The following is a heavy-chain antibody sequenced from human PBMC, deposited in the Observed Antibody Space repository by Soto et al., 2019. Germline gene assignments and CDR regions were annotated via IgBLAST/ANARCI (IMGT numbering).Heavy chain of an antibody. D-gene: IGHD2-2*01. CDR3: ARGYQLLSFYYYYYMDV. J-gene: IGHJ6*03. CDR2: INHSGST. CDR1: GGSFSGYY. Sequence: SETLSLTCAVYGGSFSGYYWSWIRQPPGKGLEWIGEINHSGSTNYSPSLKSRVTISVDTSKNQFSLKLSSVTAADTAVYYCARGYQLLSFYYYYYMDVWGKGTTVTVSS. V-gene: IGHV4-34*01.